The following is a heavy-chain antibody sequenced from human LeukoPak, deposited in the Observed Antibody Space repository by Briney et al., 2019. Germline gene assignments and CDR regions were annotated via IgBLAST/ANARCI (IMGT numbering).Heavy chain of an antibody. J-gene: IGHJ5*02. CDR2: ITGSGGRT. Sequence: GGSLRLSCAASGFTFSSYAMNWVRQAPGKGLEWVSAITGSGGRTYYADSVKGRFTISRDNSKNTLYLQMNSLRAEDTAVYYCARRRDIVVVPAAYNWFDPWGQGTLVTVSS. CDR1: GFTFSSYA. D-gene: IGHD2-2*01. CDR3: ARRRDIVVVPAAYNWFDP. V-gene: IGHV3-23*01.